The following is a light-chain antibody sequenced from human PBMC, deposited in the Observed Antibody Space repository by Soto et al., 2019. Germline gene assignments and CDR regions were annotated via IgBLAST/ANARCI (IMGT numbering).Light chain of an antibody. V-gene: IGLV1-44*01. CDR3: AAWDDKLNGMV. CDR2: SDN. CDR1: SSNIGSNT. Sequence: QAVVTQPPSASGTPGQRVTISCSGSSSNIGSNTVNWFQQLPGTAPTLLVYSDNQRPSEVPDRFSGSKSGSSASLAISGLQSDDDADDYCAAWDDKLNGMVFGGGTKLTVL. J-gene: IGLJ2*01.